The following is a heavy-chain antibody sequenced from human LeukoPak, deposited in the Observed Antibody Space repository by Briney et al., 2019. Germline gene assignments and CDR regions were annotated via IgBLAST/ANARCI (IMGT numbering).Heavy chain of an antibody. Sequence: PGGSLRLSCAATGFTSVNYAMSWVRQAPGKGLEWVSSISSSSSYIYYADSVKGRFTISRDNAKNSLYLQMNSLRAEDTAVYYCAITGPTYYYDSSGYFYWGQGTLVTVSS. CDR1: GFTSVNYA. CDR3: AITGPTYYYDSSGYFY. D-gene: IGHD3-22*01. CDR2: ISSSSSYI. V-gene: IGHV3-21*01. J-gene: IGHJ4*02.